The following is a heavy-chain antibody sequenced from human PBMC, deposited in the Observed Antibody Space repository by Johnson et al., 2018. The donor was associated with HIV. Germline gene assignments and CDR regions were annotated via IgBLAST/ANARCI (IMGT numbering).Heavy chain of an antibody. Sequence: VQLVESGGDLVQPGRSLRLSCTTSGFTFGDYAISWFRQAPGKGLEEVGFIRRRASGATTHYAASVKGRFTISRDDSKSIAYLQMNSLKTEDTAVYYCSRGRYYSSSIYAFDIWGQVTMVTVSS. D-gene: IGHD3-10*01. CDR3: SRGRYYSSSIYAFDI. CDR1: GFTFGDYA. J-gene: IGHJ3*02. V-gene: IGHV3-49*03. CDR2: IRRRASGATT.